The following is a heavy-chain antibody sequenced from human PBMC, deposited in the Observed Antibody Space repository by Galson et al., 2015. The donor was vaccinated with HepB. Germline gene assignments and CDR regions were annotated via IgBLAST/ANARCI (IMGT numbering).Heavy chain of an antibody. V-gene: IGHV4-59*08. CDR1: GGSISSYY. J-gene: IGHJ2*01. CDR2: NYYSGST. D-gene: IGHD4-17*01. CDR3: ARPRPGDYESYWYFDL. Sequence: SETLSLTCTVPGGSISSYYWSWIRQPPGKGREWIGYNYYSGSTNYNPSLKSRVTISADTSKNQFSLKLSSVTAADTAVYYCARPRPGDYESYWYFDLWGRGTLVTVSS.